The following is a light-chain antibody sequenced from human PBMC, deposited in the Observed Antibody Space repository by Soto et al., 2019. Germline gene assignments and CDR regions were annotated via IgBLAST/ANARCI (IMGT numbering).Light chain of an antibody. Sequence: PGERVTLSCRASQSVSSSYLTWYKQKPGQAPRLLIYGASTRATSIPARFSGSGSGTDFTLTISSLQPEDFAVYYCQQDYTRFTFGPGTNVDIK. CDR3: QQDYTRFT. V-gene: IGKV3D-7*01. J-gene: IGKJ3*01. CDR1: QSVSSSY. CDR2: GAS.